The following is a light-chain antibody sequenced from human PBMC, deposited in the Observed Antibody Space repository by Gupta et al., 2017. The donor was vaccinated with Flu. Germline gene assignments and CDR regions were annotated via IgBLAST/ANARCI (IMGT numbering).Light chain of an antibody. V-gene: IGLV2-14*01. Sequence: IAIYSTGTSSDIGGCDYVFWPPQHPGQAPNLLFFEFSRRHAVISARFSASRSATTASLTIAGVLAEDGACYYCSSYTTANNVFVFGGGTKRTVL. CDR3: SSYTTANNVFV. J-gene: IGLJ2*01. CDR2: EFS. CDR1: SSDIGGCDY.